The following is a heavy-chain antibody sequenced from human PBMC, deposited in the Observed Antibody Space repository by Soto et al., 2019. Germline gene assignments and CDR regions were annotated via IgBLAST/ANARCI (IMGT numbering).Heavy chain of an antibody. CDR3: ARVYYDILTGSSKYYFDY. CDR2: INAGNGNT. CDR1: GYTFTSYA. J-gene: IGHJ4*02. D-gene: IGHD3-9*01. Sequence: ASVKVSCKASGYTFTSYAMHWVRQAPGQRLEWMGWINAGNGNTKYSQKFQGRVTITRDTSASTAYMGLSSLRSEDTAVYYCARVYYDILTGSSKYYFDYWGQGTLVTVSS. V-gene: IGHV1-3*01.